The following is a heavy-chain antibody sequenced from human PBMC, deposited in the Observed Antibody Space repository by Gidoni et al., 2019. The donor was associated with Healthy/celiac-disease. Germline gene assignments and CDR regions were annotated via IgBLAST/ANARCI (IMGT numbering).Heavy chain of an antibody. Sequence: QVQLVQSGVEVKKPGASVKVSCKTSGYTFTSYGISWVRQDPGPGLEWMGWISTYNGNTNYAQKLQGRVTMTTDTSTSTAYMALRSLRSDDTAVYYCARGGEYSSSSDFDYWGQGTLVTVSS. CDR1: GYTFTSYG. D-gene: IGHD6-6*01. CDR3: ARGGEYSSSSDFDY. J-gene: IGHJ4*02. CDR2: ISTYNGNT. V-gene: IGHV1-18*01.